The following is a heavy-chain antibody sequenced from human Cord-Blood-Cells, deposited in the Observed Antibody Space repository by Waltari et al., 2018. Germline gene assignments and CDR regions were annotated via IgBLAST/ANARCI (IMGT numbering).Heavy chain of an antibody. D-gene: IGHD6-6*01. Sequence: EVQLVQSGAEVKKPGATVKISCKVSGYTFTDYYMHWVQQAPGKGLEWMGSGDPEDGETIYAEKFQGRVTITADKSTDTAYMELSSLRSEDTAVYYCAICIAARAFDIWGQGTMVTVSS. CDR3: AICIAARAFDI. J-gene: IGHJ3*02. CDR1: GYTFTDYY. CDR2: GDPEDGET. V-gene: IGHV1-69-2*01.